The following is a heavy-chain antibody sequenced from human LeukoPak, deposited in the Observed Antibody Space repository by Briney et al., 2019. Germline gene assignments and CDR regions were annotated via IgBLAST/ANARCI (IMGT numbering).Heavy chain of an antibody. Sequence: GGSLRLSCAASGFTFSNYAMHWVRQAPGKGLEWVAGISYDGSNKYYADAVKGRFTISRDNAENSLYLQMNSLRVEDTAFYYCARDLAYSRLDYWGQGMLVTVSS. V-gene: IGHV3-30-3*01. J-gene: IGHJ4*02. CDR3: ARDLAYSRLDY. CDR1: GFTFSNYA. CDR2: ISYDGSNK. D-gene: IGHD5-18*01.